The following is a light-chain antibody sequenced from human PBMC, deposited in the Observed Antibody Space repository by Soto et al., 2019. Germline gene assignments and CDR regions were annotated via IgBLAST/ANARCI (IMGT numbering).Light chain of an antibody. CDR1: SSDVGSYNL. Sequence: QSSLTQPASVSGSPGQSITISCTGTSSDVGSYNLVSWYQQHPGKAPKLIIYDVSKRPSGVSNRFSGSKSGNTASLTISGLQAEDEADYYCCSYADNNHVFGGGTKVTVL. CDR3: CSYADNNHV. CDR2: DVS. V-gene: IGLV2-23*02. J-gene: IGLJ3*02.